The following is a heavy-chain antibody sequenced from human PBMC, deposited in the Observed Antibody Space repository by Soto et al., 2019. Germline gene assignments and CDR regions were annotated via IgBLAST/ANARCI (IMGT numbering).Heavy chain of an antibody. CDR2: IYYTGIT. CDR1: GASISNYH. Sequence: SSETLSLTCTVSGASISNYHWTWIRQPPGKGLEWIAYIYYTGITNYNPSLKSRVTISIDTSKNQFSLKLSSVTAADTAVYSCARTPWDGYTGYYFDYWGQGTLVTVSS. CDR3: ARTPWDGYTGYYFDY. D-gene: IGHD5-18*01. J-gene: IGHJ4*02. V-gene: IGHV4-59*12.